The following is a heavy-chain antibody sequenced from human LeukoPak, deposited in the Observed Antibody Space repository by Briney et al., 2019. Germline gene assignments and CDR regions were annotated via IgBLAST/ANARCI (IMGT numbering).Heavy chain of an antibody. J-gene: IGHJ4*02. CDR2: ITPSGGST. D-gene: IGHD6-19*01. V-gene: IGHV1-46*02. Sequence: GASVKVSCKASGYTFNTYYLHWVRQAPGQGLEWMGIITPSGGSTGYAQKFQGRVSMTRDTSTSTVYMELSSLRSEDTAVYYCARSSSAVAGTLDYWGQGTLVTVSS. CDR1: GYTFNTYY. CDR3: ARSSSAVAGTLDY.